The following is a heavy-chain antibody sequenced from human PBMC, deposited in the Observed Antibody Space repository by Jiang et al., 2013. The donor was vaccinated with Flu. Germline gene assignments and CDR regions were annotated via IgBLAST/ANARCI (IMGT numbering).Heavy chain of an antibody. J-gene: IGHJ3*02. CDR2: IGTYNGNT. CDR3: ARRGKHVVTAMDDAFDI. V-gene: IGHV1-18*01. D-gene: IGHD2-21*02. CDR1: GYTFINYG. Sequence: SGAEVKKPGASVKVSCKASGYTFINYGISWVRQAPGQGLEWMGWIGTYNGNTNYAQKLQGRVTMTTDTSTSTAYMELRSLRSDDTAVYYCARRGKHVVTAMDDAFDIWGQGTMVTVSS.